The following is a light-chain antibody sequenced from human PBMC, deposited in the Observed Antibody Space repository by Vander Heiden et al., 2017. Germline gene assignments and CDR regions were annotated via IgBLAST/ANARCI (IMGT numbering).Light chain of an antibody. CDR1: SSNIGIKT. CDR3: AAWDDSLNGWV. J-gene: IGLJ3*02. CDR2: SNN. Sequence: QSVLTQPPSASGTPGQRVTISCSGSSSNIGIKTVNWYQQQLPGTAPKLLIYSNNQRPSGVPDRFSGSKSGTSASLAIIGLQSEDEADYYCAAWDDSLNGWVFGGGTKLTVL. V-gene: IGLV1-44*01.